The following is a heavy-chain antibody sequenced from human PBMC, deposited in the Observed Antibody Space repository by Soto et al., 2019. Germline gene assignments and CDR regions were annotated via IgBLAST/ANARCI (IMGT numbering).Heavy chain of an antibody. J-gene: IGHJ4*02. V-gene: IGHV3-23*01. CDR1: GFTFSNYA. CDR2: ITADGGGA. CDR3: ATEFGIDLYFCDF. Sequence: EVQLLESGGGLVQPGGSLRLSCAASGFTFSNYAMTWVRQAPGEGPEWVSGITADGGGAYYADSVKGRFTISRDNSKHALYLQMYNMRAEDAAVYYCATEFGIDLYFCDFWGQRTLVTVSS. D-gene: IGHD3-10*01.